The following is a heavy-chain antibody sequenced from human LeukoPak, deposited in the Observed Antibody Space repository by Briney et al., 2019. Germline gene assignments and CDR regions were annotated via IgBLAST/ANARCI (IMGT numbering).Heavy chain of an antibody. D-gene: IGHD5-12*01. CDR2: ISSSSSTK. J-gene: IGHJ4*02. V-gene: IGHV3-48*01. CDR3: AREGGFGGYDLDY. Sequence: GGSLRLSCAASGFTFSSYSMNWVRQAPGKGLEWFSYISSSSSTKYYADSVKGRFIISRDNAKNSLYLQMSSLRAEDTAIYYCAREGGFGGYDLDYWGQGTLVTVSS. CDR1: GFTFSSYS.